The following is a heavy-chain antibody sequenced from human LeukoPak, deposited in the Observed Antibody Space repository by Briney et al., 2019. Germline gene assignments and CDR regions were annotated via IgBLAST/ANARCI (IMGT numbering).Heavy chain of an antibody. CDR2: ISGGGGST. V-gene: IGHV3-43*02. J-gene: IGHJ5*02. CDR3: AKDLGPTGAAWFDP. D-gene: IGHD2-8*02. CDR1: GFTFDDYA. Sequence: GGSLRLSCAASGFTFDDYAMHWVRQAPGKGLEWVSLISGGGGSTYYAESVKGRFTISRDNNKNSLYLQLNSLRTEDTAFYYCAKDLGPTGAAWFDPWGQGTPVTVSS.